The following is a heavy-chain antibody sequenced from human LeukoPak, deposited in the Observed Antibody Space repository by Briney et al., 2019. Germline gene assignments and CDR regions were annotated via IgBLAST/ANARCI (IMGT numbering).Heavy chain of an antibody. Sequence: GGSLRLSCAASGFTVSSNYMSWVRQAPGKGLEWVSVIYSGGSTYYADSVKGRFTISRDNSKNTLYLQMNSLRAEDTAVYYCARDYGRGYSYGFDYWGQGTLVTVSS. D-gene: IGHD5-18*01. CDR3: ARDYGRGYSYGFDY. J-gene: IGHJ4*02. CDR2: IYSGGST. CDR1: GFTVSSNY. V-gene: IGHV3-66*01.